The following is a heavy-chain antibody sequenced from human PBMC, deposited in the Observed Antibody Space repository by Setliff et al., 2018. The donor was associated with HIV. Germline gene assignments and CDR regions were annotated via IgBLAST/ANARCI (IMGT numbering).Heavy chain of an antibody. J-gene: IGHJ4*01. Sequence: SETLSLTCTVSGASIRSQYWSWIRKPPGKGLEWIGYISYSGSTYYNPSLESRVAMSVDTSKQQFSLEVSSVTAADTAVYYRARTRGYSYGTLAGFDYWGRGSLVTVSS. CDR3: ARTRGYSYGTLAGFDY. CDR1: GASIRSQY. D-gene: IGHD5-18*01. CDR2: ISYSGST. V-gene: IGHV4-59*11.